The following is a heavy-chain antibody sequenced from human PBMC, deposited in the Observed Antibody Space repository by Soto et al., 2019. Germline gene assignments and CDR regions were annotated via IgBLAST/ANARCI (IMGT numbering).Heavy chain of an antibody. V-gene: IGHV4-4*02. J-gene: IGHJ6*02. D-gene: IGHD3-10*01. Sequence: SETLSLTCAVSGCSISSSNWWSWVRQPPGKGLEWIGEIYHSGSTNYNPSLKSRVTISVDKSKNQFSLKLSSVTAADTAVYYCARGFYYYGSGSYYPADEDYYGMDVWGQGTTVTVSS. CDR1: GCSISSSNW. CDR2: IYHSGST. CDR3: ARGFYYYGSGSYYPADEDYYGMDV.